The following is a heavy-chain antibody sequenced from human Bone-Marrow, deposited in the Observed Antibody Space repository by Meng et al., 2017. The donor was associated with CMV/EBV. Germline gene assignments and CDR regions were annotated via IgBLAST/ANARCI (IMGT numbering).Heavy chain of an antibody. CDR1: GGSVSSGSYY. V-gene: IGHV4-61*01. Sequence: SETLSLTCTVSGGSVSSGSYYWSWIRQPPGKGLEWIGYIYYSGSTNYNPSLKSRVTISVDTSKNQFSLKLSSVTAADTAVYYCARAAYCINGVCSFGKPDYWGQGTLVTVSS. D-gene: IGHD2-8*01. J-gene: IGHJ4*02. CDR3: ARAAYCINGVCSFGKPDY. CDR2: IYYSGST.